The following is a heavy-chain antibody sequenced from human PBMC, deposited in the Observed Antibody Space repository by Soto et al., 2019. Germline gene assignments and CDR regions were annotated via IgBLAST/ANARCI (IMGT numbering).Heavy chain of an antibody. V-gene: IGHV4-31*03. CDR3: ARGGYVSGSYPFDY. J-gene: IGHJ4*02. CDR1: GGSISSGGYY. D-gene: IGHD1-26*01. CDR2: IYYSGST. Sequence: QVQLQESGPGLVKPSQTLSLTCTVSGGSISSGGYYWSWIRQHPGKGLEGIGYIYYSGSTYYNPSLKSRVTISVDTSKNQFSLKLSSVTAADTAVYYCARGGYVSGSYPFDYWGQGTLVTVSS.